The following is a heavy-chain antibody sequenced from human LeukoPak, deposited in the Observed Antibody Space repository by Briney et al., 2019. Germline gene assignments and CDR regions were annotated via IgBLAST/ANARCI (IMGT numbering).Heavy chain of an antibody. CDR2: IIPIFGTA. CDR1: GGTFSSYA. V-gene: IGHV1-69*13. D-gene: IGHD3-22*01. J-gene: IGHJ4*02. CDR3: ARVSARLRYYDSSGYYYFDY. Sequence: ASVKVSCTASGGTFSSYAISWVRQAPGQGLEWMGGIIPIFGTANYAQKFQGRVTITADESTSTAYMELSSLRSEDTAVYYCARVSARLRYYDSSGYYYFDYWGQGTLVTVSS.